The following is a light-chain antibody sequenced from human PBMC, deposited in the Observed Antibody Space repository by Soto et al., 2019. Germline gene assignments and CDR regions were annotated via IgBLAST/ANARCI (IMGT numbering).Light chain of an antibody. Sequence: QSALTQPPSASGSPGQSVAIYCTGTSSDVVGYNYVSWYQQHPGKAPKLMIYEVNKRPSGVPDRFSGSKSGNTASLTVSGLQAEDEADYYCSSYAGSSNVFGTGTKVTVL. V-gene: IGLV2-8*01. CDR1: SSDVVGYNY. J-gene: IGLJ1*01. CDR2: EVN. CDR3: SSYAGSSNV.